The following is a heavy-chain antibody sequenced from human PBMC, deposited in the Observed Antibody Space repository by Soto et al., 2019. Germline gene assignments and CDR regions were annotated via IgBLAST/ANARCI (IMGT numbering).Heavy chain of an antibody. J-gene: IGHJ5*02. V-gene: IGHV4-31*03. CDR3: ARDRHNNFFDP. Sequence: QVQLQESGPGLVKPSQTLSLTCTVSGASMSSGGYYWTWIRQSPGKGLEWIGYIYYSGSTYYNPSLARRVAISLDTSRSQFSLTLHSVTAADTAIYSCARDRHNNFFDPWGQGTLVTVSS. CDR2: IYYSGST. CDR1: GASMSSGGYY. D-gene: IGHD6-6*01.